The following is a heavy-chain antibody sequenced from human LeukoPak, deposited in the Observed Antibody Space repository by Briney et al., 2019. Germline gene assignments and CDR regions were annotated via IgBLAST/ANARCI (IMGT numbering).Heavy chain of an antibody. CDR2: IYYSGST. D-gene: IGHD6-6*01. CDR3: AREYSSSPDY. Sequence: SETLSLTCTVSGGSISSSSYYWGWIRQPPGKGLEWIGSIYYSGSTYYNPSLKSRVTISVDTSKNQFSLKLSSVTAAVTAVYYCAREYSSSPDYWGQGTLVTVSS. J-gene: IGHJ4*02. CDR1: GGSISSSSYY. V-gene: IGHV4-39*02.